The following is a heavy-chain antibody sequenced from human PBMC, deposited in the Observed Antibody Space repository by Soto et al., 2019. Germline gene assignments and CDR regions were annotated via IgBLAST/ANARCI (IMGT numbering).Heavy chain of an antibody. Sequence: QVQHVQSGAEVKKPGASVKVSSKASGYTFTSYAMNWLRQAPGQRLDGMGWINAGNGNTKYSQKFQGRVTITGDASASYAYMELSSLRSEETAVYCCGRDLGGWPDSWGQGTMGTVSS. CDR1: GYTFTSYA. D-gene: IGHD2-15*01. CDR3: GRDLGGWPDS. J-gene: IGHJ5*01. V-gene: IGHV1-3*01. CDR2: INAGNGNT.